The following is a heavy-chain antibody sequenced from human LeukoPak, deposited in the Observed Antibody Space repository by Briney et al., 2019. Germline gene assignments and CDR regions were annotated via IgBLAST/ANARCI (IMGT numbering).Heavy chain of an antibody. CDR1: GFTFSSYW. CDR2: INTDGSST. V-gene: IGHV3-74*01. Sequence: GGSLRLSCAASGFTFSSYWMHWVRQAPGKGLVWVSRINTDGSSTSYADSVKGRFTISRDNSKNTLYLQMNSLRAEDTAVYYCAKVPWIQLYNWFDPWGQGTLVTVSS. J-gene: IGHJ5*02. CDR3: AKVPWIQLYNWFDP. D-gene: IGHD5-18*01.